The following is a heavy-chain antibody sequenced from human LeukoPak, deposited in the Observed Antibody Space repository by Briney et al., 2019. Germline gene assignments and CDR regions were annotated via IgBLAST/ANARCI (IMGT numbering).Heavy chain of an antibody. CDR3: ARDVHCSSTSRLLCYYMDV. J-gene: IGHJ6*03. Sequence: PGGSLRLSCAASGFTFSSYAMSWVRQAPGKGLEWVANIEQDGSEKYYVDSVKGRFTISRDNAKNSLYLQMNSLRAEDTAVYYCARDVHCSSTSRLLCYYMDVWGKGTTVTVSS. CDR2: IEQDGSEK. CDR1: GFTFSSYA. D-gene: IGHD2-2*01. V-gene: IGHV3-7*01.